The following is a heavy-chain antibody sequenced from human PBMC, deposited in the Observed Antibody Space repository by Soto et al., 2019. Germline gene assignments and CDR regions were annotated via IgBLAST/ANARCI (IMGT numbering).Heavy chain of an antibody. J-gene: IGHJ6*02. CDR3: ARGYCSGGNCYSGMDV. CDR2: IIPISGTT. CDR1: GGTFSTHA. D-gene: IGHD2-15*01. Sequence: SVKVSCKASGGTFSTHAIIWVRQAPGHGLEWMGGIIPISGTTYYTQKFQGRVTITADEPTSTAFMELRSLKSDDTAVFYCARGYCSGGNCYSGMDVWGQGTMVTVSS. V-gene: IGHV1-69*13.